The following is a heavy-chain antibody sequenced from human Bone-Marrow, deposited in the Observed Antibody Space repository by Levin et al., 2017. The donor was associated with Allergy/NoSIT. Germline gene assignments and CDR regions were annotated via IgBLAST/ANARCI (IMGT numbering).Heavy chain of an antibody. J-gene: IGHJ4*02. CDR1: GLTFSDHY. D-gene: IGHD3-3*01. CDR2: TRNQADSYTR. CDR3: VGRYYDFWSGVDFEY. V-gene: IGHV3-72*01. Sequence: SCVASGLTFSDHYMDWVRQAPGKGLEWVGRTRNQADSYTREYAASVKGRFTISRDDSKKSLYLQMHSLQTEDTAVYYCVGRYYDFWSGVDFEYWGQGTLVAVSS.